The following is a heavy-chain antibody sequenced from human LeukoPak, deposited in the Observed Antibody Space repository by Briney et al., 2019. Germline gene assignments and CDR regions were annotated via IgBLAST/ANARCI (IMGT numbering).Heavy chain of an antibody. CDR1: GGSISSNNW. V-gene: IGHV4-4*02. Sequence: SGTLSLTCAVSGGSISSNNWWSWVRQTPGKGLEWIGEIYNSGSTNYNPSLKSRVTISVDKSKNQFSLRLSSVTAADTAVYYCARSGNSWYFDLWGRDTLVTVSS. D-gene: IGHD4-23*01. J-gene: IGHJ2*01. CDR3: ARSGNSWYFDL. CDR2: IYNSGST.